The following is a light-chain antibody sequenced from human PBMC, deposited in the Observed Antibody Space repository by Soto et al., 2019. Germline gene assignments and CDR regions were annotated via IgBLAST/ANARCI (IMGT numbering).Light chain of an antibody. CDR1: QGLGTN. CDR3: KQYSSPLIT. CDR2: GAS. Sequence: EVVTTQSPATLSVSPGERATLSCRARQGLGTNLAWYQQKPGQAPRLLIYGASTRATGIPARFSGSGSGTEFTLTISRLEPEDFAVYYCKQYSSPLITFGQGTRLEIK. V-gene: IGKV3-15*01. J-gene: IGKJ5*01.